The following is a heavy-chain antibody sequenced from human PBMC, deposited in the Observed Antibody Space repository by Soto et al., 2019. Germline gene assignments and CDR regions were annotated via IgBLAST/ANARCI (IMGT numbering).Heavy chain of an antibody. Sequence: ASVKVSCKASGYTFTSYGISWVRQAPGQGLEWMGWISAYNGNTNYAQELQGRVTMTTDTSTSRAYMELRSLRSDDTAVYYCAISAAPDHYDAFDIWGQGKMVTVSS. CDR3: AISAAPDHYDAFDI. J-gene: IGHJ3*02. CDR1: GYTFTSYG. CDR2: ISAYNGNT. V-gene: IGHV1-18*01. D-gene: IGHD6-13*01.